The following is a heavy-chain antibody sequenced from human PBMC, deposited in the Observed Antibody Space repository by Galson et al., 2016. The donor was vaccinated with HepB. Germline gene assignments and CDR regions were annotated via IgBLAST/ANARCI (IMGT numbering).Heavy chain of an antibody. V-gene: IGHV3-21*01. D-gene: IGHD3-10*01. CDR1: GFTFSSYS. CDR2: ISSSSSYM. CDR3: ARDAEDYSGSGSPGWFDP. J-gene: IGHJ5*02. Sequence: SLRLSCAASGFTFSSYSMNWVRQAPGTGLEWVSSISSSSSYMYYADSVKGRFTISRDNAKNSLYLHMNSLRAEDTAVYYCARDAEDYSGSGSPGWFDPWGQGTLVTVSS.